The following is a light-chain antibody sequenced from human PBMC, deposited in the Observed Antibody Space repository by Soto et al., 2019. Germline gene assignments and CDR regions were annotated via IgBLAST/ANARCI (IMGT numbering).Light chain of an antibody. V-gene: IGLV1-44*01. J-gene: IGLJ2*01. CDR3: ATWDDSLNGPVV. CDR1: RSNIGSNT. Sequence: QSVLTQPPSESGTPGQRVTISCSGSRSNIGSNTVNWYQQLPGTAPKFLIYSNNQRPSGVPKRFSGSKSGTSASRAISGLQSEDEADYYCATWDDSLNGPVVFGGGTKLTVL. CDR2: SNN.